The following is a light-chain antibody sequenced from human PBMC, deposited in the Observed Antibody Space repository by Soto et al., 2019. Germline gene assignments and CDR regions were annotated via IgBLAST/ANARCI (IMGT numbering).Light chain of an antibody. Sequence: DIQMTQSPSSLAASVGERVTITCRASQNIHSFLNWYQHKPGKAPQVLIYGGSALQSGVPSRFSGSGSGTDFTLTISSLQPEDFASYFCQQSYNIPFTFGPGTKVDIK. CDR2: GGS. CDR3: QQSYNIPFT. V-gene: IGKV1-39*01. J-gene: IGKJ3*01. CDR1: QNIHSF.